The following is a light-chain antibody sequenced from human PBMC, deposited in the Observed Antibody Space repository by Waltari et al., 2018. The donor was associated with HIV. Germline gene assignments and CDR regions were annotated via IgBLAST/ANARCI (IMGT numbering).Light chain of an antibody. CDR2: KDD. J-gene: IGLJ3*02. CDR3: ESADDSGDHWV. V-gene: IGLV3-25*03. CDR1: ALPKQF. Sequence: SYELTQPPSVSVSPGQTARNTCSGDALPKQFACWYQQKAGQAPLMVIYKDDKRPSGIPDRFSGSMSGTTVTLIISGVQPEDEADYYCESADDSGDHWVFGGGTKLSVL.